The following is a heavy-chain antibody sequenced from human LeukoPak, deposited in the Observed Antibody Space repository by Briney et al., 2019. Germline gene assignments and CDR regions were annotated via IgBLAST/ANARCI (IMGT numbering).Heavy chain of an antibody. D-gene: IGHD3-9*01. V-gene: IGHV4-34*01. CDR2: INHSGST. CDR1: GGSFSGYY. CDR3: ARHSSHYDIFFV. J-gene: IGHJ4*02. Sequence: SETLSLTCAVYGGSFSGYYWSWIRQAPGKGLEWIGEINHSGSTNYNPSLKSRVTISVDTSKNQFSLKLSSVTAPDTAVYYCARHSSHYDIFFVWGQGTLVTVSS.